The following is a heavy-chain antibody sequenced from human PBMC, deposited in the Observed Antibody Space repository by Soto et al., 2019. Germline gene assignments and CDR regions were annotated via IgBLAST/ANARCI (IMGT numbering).Heavy chain of an antibody. Sequence: EVQLVESGGGLVQPGGSLKLSCVASGFTFSGSAMHWVRQASGKGLQWVGRIRSKANSYATSYDASVKGRFTISREDSKNTAYLQMNSLKTEDTAMYYCTSRDFYDSSGYYMDDYWGQGSLVTVSS. J-gene: IGHJ4*02. CDR2: IRSKANSYAT. V-gene: IGHV3-73*02. CDR1: GFTFSGSA. CDR3: TSRDFYDSSGYYMDDY. D-gene: IGHD3-22*01.